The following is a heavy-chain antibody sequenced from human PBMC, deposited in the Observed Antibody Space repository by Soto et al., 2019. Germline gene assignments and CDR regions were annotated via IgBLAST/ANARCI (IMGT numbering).Heavy chain of an antibody. CDR3: ASDMSTT. D-gene: IGHD2-2*01. CDR1: GYTFTSHD. V-gene: IGHV1-8*01. CDR2: MNPNSGHT. J-gene: IGHJ5*02. Sequence: QVQLVQSGAEVKKPGASVKVSCKASGYTFTSHDINWMRQATGQGLEWMGWMNPNSGHTNYAQKXQXRXTMTRDTSISTAYMELTNLRSEDTAIYYCASDMSTTWGQGTLVTVSS.